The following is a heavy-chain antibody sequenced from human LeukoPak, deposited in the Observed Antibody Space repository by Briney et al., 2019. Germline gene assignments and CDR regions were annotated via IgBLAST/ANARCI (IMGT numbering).Heavy chain of an antibody. CDR3: ARWYSSSSGEDAFDI. V-gene: IGHV1-69*06. J-gene: IGHJ3*02. CDR2: IIPIFGTA. CDR1: GGTFSSYA. Sequence: SVKVSCKASGGTFSSYAISWVRQAPGQGLEWMGGIIPIFGTANYAQKFQGRVTITADKSTSTAYMELSSLRSEDAAVYYCARWYSSSSGEDAFDIWGQGTMVTVSS. D-gene: IGHD6-6*01.